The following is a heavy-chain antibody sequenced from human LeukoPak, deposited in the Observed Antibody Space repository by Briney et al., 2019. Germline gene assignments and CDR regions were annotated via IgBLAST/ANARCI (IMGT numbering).Heavy chain of an antibody. CDR1: GFTFSNAW. J-gene: IGHJ4*02. D-gene: IGHD2-8*02. CDR2: IESRTDGGAT. Sequence: PGGSLRLSCAASGFTFSNAWMGWVRQAPGKGLEWVGRIESRTDGGATEYAAPVKGRFTISRDDSKNTLYLQMNSLKTEDTAVYYCTPNSGGAPGHWGQGTLVTVSS. V-gene: IGHV3-15*04. CDR3: TPNSGGAPGH.